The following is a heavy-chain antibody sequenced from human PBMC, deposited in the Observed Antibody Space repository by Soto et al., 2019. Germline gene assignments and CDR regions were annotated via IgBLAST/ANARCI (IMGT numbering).Heavy chain of an antibody. D-gene: IGHD6-19*01. CDR2: ISAYNGNT. Sequence: EASVKVSCKASGYTFTSYGISWVRQAPGQGLEWMGWISAYNGNTNYAQKLQGRVTMTTDTSTSTAYMELRSLRSDDTAVYYCARGGWQWLPHYYYYYGMDVWGQGTTVTVSS. CDR3: ARGGWQWLPHYYYYYGMDV. J-gene: IGHJ6*02. V-gene: IGHV1-18*01. CDR1: GYTFTSYG.